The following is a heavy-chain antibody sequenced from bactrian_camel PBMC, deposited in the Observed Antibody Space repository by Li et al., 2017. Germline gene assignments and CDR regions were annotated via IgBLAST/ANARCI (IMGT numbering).Heavy chain of an antibody. D-gene: IGHD5*01. Sequence: HVQLVESGGGLVQPGGSLRLSCVASGYTRRSYHMGWFRQLPGKEREGVACTGSDGPTTYADSVKGRFTLSEDSATKTLYLQMDNLKPEDSATYYCAAKWLSGLTLEGSYKFWGQGTQVTVS. J-gene: IGHJ4*01. CDR3: AAKWLSGLTLEGSYKF. CDR2: TGSDGPT. CDR1: GYTRRSYH. V-gene: IGHV3S9*01.